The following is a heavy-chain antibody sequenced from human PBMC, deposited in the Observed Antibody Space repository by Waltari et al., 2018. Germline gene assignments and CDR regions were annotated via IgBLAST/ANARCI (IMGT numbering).Heavy chain of an antibody. CDR3: SRDLGQLVWGASFDY. CDR2: IYYSGST. V-gene: IGHV4-39*07. Sequence: QLQLQESGPGLVKTSETLSLTGTVSGGYMSSSSYHWGGMRQPPGKGLEWIGSIYYSGSTYYNPSLKSRVTISVDTSKNQFSLKLSSVTASDTAVYYCSRDLGQLVWGASFDYWGQGTLVTVSS. CDR1: GGYMSSSSYH. J-gene: IGHJ4*02. D-gene: IGHD6-6*01.